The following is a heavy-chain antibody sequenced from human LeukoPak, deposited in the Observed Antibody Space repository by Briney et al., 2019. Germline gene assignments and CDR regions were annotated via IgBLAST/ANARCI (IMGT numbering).Heavy chain of an antibody. CDR3: ASSSDSGIFDY. V-gene: IGHV4-59*01. J-gene: IGHJ4*02. CDR1: GDSISSYY. D-gene: IGHD6-6*01. CDR2: IYYSGST. Sequence: SETLSLTCTVSGDSISSYYCSWIRQPPGKGLEWIGYIYYSGSTNYNPSLKSRVTISVDTSKNQFSLKLSSVTAADTAVYYCASSSDSGIFDYWGQGTLVTVSS.